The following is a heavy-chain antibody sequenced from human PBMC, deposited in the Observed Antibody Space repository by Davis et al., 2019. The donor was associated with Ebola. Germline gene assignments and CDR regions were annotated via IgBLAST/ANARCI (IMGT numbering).Heavy chain of an antibody. V-gene: IGHV1-69*06. CDR1: GGTFTSYA. CDR3: ARCLRTVTTNWFDP. D-gene: IGHD4-17*01. Sequence: AASVKVSCKASGGTFTSYAISWVRQAPGQGLEWMGGIIPIFGTANYAQKFQGRVTITADKSTSTAYMELSSLRSEDTAVYYCARCLRTVTTNWFDPWGQGTLVTVSP. J-gene: IGHJ5*02. CDR2: IIPIFGTA.